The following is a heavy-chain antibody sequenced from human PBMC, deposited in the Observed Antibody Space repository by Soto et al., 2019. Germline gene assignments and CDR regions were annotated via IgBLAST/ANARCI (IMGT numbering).Heavy chain of an antibody. J-gene: IGHJ3*02. CDR3: VRYSSSWYAFDI. CDR1: GGTFSSYA. CDR2: IIPIFGTA. Sequence: ASVKVSCKASGGTFSSYAISWVRQAPGQGLEWMGGIIPIFGTANYAQKFQGRVTITADESTSTAYMELSSLRSEDTAVYYCVRYSSSWYAFDIWGQGTMVTVSS. V-gene: IGHV1-69*13. D-gene: IGHD6-13*01.